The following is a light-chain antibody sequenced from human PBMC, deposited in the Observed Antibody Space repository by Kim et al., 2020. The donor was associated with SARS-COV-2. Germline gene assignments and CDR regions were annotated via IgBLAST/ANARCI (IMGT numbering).Light chain of an antibody. CDR2: ATS. J-gene: IGKJ4*01. V-gene: IGKV3-20*01. Sequence: PGERATLSCRASQSVNTNYLAWYQQKPGQAPRLLIYATSNRATGIPDRLSGSGSGTDFTLTISRLEPEDFAVYYCQQYGSSPLTFGGGTKVDIK. CDR3: QQYGSSPLT. CDR1: QSVNTNY.